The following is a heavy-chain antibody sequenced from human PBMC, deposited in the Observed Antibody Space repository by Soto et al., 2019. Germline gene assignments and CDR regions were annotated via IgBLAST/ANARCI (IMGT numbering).Heavy chain of an antibody. CDR3: ATALTSWVYYGMDV. Sequence: GESLKISCKGSGYSFTSYWSSWVRQMPGKGLEWMGRIAPSDSYTTYSPSFQGHVTISADSSISTAYLQWSSLKASDTAIYYCATALTSWVYYGMDVWGQGTTVTVSS. D-gene: IGHD3-16*01. J-gene: IGHJ6*02. V-gene: IGHV5-10-1*01. CDR1: GYSFTSYW. CDR2: IAPSDSYT.